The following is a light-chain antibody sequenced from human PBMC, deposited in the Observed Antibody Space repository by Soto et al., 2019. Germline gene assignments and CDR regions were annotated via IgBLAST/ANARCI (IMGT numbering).Light chain of an antibody. J-gene: IGKJ2*01. CDR3: QQRRSWPPYT. V-gene: IGKV3-11*01. Sequence: EIVLTQSPATLSLSPGERATLSCRASQSVSSYLAWYQQKPGQAPRLLIYDASNRAAGIPARFSGSGSGTDFTLTIGSLEPEDFAVYYCQQRRSWPPYTFGQGTKLEI. CDR1: QSVSSY. CDR2: DAS.